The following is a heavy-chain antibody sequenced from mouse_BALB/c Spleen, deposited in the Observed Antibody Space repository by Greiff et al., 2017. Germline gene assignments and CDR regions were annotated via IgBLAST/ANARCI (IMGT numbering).Heavy chain of an antibody. CDR1: GFTFSSYT. V-gene: IGHV5-12-2*01. Sequence: DVKLVESGGGLVQPGGSLKLSCAASGFTFSSYTMSWVRQTPEKRLEWVAYISNGGGSTYYPDTVKGRFTISRDNAKNTLYLQMSSLKSEDTAMYYCARHWDDYAMDYWGQGTSVTVSS. CDR2: ISNGGGST. CDR3: ARHWDDYAMDY. J-gene: IGHJ4*01. D-gene: IGHD4-1*01.